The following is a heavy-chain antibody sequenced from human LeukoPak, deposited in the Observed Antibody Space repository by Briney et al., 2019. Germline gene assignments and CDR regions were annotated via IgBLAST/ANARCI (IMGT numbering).Heavy chain of an antibody. CDR2: INHSGST. CDR1: GGSFSGYY. Sequence: SETLSLTCAVYGGSFSGYYWSWIRQPPGKGLEGIGEINHSGSTNYNPSLKSRVTISVDTSQNQFSLKLSSVTAADTAVYYCARSANYYYYMDVWGKGTTVTVSS. J-gene: IGHJ6*03. CDR3: ARSANYYYYMDV. V-gene: IGHV4-34*01.